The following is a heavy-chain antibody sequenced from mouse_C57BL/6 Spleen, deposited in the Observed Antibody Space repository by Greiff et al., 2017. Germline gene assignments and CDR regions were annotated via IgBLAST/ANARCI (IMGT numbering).Heavy chain of an antibody. CDR1: GFNIKDDY. D-gene: IGHD1-1*01. Sequence: EVQLQQSGAELVRPGASVKLSCTASGFNIKDDYMHWVKQRPEQGLEWIGWIDPENGDTEYASKFQGKATITADTSSNTAYMQLSSLTSEDTAVYYCTRYGSSRYYFDYWGQGTTLTVSS. V-gene: IGHV14-4*01. CDR3: TRYGSSRYYFDY. CDR2: IDPENGDT. J-gene: IGHJ2*01.